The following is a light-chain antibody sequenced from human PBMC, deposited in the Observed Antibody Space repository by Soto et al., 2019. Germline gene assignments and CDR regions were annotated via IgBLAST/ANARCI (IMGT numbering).Light chain of an antibody. CDR3: QQYNNWPRAT. V-gene: IGKV3-15*01. J-gene: IGKJ4*01. CDR2: GAS. CDR1: HSVSSSY. Sequence: EIVLTQSPGTLSLSPGERATLSCRASHSVSSSYLAWYQQKPGQAPRLLIYGASSRATGFPARFSGSGSGTEFNLTISSLQSEDFGVYYCQQYNNWPRATFGGGTKVDIK.